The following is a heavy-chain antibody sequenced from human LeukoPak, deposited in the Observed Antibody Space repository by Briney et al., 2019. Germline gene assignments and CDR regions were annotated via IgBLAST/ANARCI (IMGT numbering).Heavy chain of an antibody. CDR1: GYTLTNYN. CDR2: INTYKGDT. Sequence: ASVRVSCKASGYTLTNYNISWVRQAPGQGLEWMGWINTYKGDTLYAQKLQGRVTMTADTSTNTAYMELRSLRFDDTAVYYCAREFGHCYGDNCFYFFDTWGQGFRVTVSS. V-gene: IGHV1-18*01. CDR3: AREFGHCYGDNCFYFFDT. D-gene: IGHD4-23*01. J-gene: IGHJ4*02.